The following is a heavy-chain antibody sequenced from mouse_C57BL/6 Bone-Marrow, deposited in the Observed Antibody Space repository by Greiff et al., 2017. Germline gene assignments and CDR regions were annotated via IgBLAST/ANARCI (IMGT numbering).Heavy chain of an antibody. V-gene: IGHV1-5*01. Sequence: VQLQQSGTVLARPGASVKMSCKTSGYTFTSYWMHWVKQRPGQGLEWIGAIYPGNSDTSYNQKFKGKAKLTAVTSASTAYMELSSLTNEDSAVYYCTYSNFLYWYFDVWGTGTTLTVSS. D-gene: IGHD2-5*01. CDR2: IYPGNSDT. CDR3: TYSNFLYWYFDV. CDR1: GYTFTSYW. J-gene: IGHJ1*03.